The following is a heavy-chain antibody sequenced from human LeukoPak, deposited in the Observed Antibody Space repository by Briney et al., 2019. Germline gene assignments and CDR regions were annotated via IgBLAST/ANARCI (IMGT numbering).Heavy chain of an antibody. J-gene: IGHJ4*02. CDR3: AKDRRYCSSTSCYIVDY. V-gene: IGHV3-23*01. CDR1: GFTFSSYA. CDR2: ISGSGGST. D-gene: IGHD2-2*02. Sequence: PGGSLRLSCAASGFTFSSYAMSWVRQAPGKGLEWVSAISGSGGSTYYADSVKGRFTISRDNSKNTLYLQMNSLRAEDTAVYYCAKDRRYCSSTSCYIVDYWGQGTLVTVSS.